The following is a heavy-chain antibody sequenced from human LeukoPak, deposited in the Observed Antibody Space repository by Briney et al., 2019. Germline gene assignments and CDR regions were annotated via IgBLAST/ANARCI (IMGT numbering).Heavy chain of an antibody. V-gene: IGHV3-74*01. CDR1: GFTFSKYW. CDR3: ATKQWLAPPPDS. Sequence: GGSPRLSCAASGFTFSKYWMLWVRQAPGKGLESVSRINTDGTVTTYADSVKGRFTVSRDNADNTMSLQMNSVRDEDTAVYYCATKQWLAPPPDSWGQGTPVTVSS. D-gene: IGHD6-19*01. CDR2: INTDGTVT. J-gene: IGHJ4*02.